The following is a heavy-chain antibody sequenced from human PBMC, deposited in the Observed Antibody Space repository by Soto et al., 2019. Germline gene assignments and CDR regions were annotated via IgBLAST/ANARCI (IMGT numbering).Heavy chain of an antibody. CDR2: ISYDGTNK. Sequence: QVPLVESGGGVVQHGTSLRLSCAASEFMFSNHAMNWVRQAPSKGLEWLAVISYDGTNKYYADSVKGRFTISRDTTKITLCLQMTNLRAEETAISYCARGAYIVAAPSSLGLDVWGQGTTVTFS. D-gene: IGHD5-12*01. J-gene: IGHJ6*02. V-gene: IGHV3-30*03. CDR1: EFMFSNHA. CDR3: ARGAYIVAAPSSLGLDV.